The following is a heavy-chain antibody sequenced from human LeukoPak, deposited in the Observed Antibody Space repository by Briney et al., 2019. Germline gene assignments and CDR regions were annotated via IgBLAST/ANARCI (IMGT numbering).Heavy chain of an antibody. V-gene: IGHV3-66*01. J-gene: IGHJ3*02. CDR2: IYSGGST. CDR3: ATIGEMATIDAFDI. D-gene: IGHD5-24*01. CDR1: GFTVSSNY. Sequence: SGGSLRLSCAASGFTVSSNYMSWVRQAPGKGLEWVSVIYSGGSTYYADSVKGRFTVSRDNSKNTLYLQMNSLRAEDTAVYYCATIGEMATIDAFDIWGQGTMVTVSS.